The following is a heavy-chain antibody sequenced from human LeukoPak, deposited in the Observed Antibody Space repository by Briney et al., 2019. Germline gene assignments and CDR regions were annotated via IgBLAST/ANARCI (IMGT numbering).Heavy chain of an antibody. J-gene: IGHJ6*03. Sequence: GGSLRLSCEASGFIFSSYWMSWVRQAPGKGLEWVATIKQDGSEKYYVDSVKGRFTISRDNAKNSMYLQISSLRAEDTAVYYCAKNLLPGVDYKDVWGKGTTVTVSS. CDR3: AKNLLPGVDYKDV. CDR2: IKQDGSEK. V-gene: IGHV3-7*01. CDR1: GFIFSSYW. D-gene: IGHD3-9*01.